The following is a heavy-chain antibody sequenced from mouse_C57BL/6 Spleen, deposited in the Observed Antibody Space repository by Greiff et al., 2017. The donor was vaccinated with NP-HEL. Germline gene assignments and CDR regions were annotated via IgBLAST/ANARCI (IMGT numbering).Heavy chain of an antibody. CDR2: IYPSDSET. Sequence: VQLQQSGAELVRPGSSVKLSCKASGYTFTSYWMDWVKQRPGQGLEWIGNIYPSDSETTYNQKFKDKATLTVDKSSSTAYMQLSSLTSEDSAVYYCARSGAQARDYWGQGTTLTVSS. D-gene: IGHD3-2*02. CDR3: ARSGAQARDY. CDR1: GYTFTSYW. V-gene: IGHV1-61*01. J-gene: IGHJ2*01.